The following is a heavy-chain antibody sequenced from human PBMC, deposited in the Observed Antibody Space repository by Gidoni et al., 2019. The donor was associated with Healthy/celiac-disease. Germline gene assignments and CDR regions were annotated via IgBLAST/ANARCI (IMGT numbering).Heavy chain of an antibody. Sequence: QVQLQESGQGLEKPSEPLSLTCTVSGGSISSYYWSWIRQPPGKGLEWSGYIYYSGSTNYNPSLKSRVTISVDTSKNQFSLKLSSVTAADTAVYYCAREADCTGGVCYGSGYFDYWGQGTLVTVSS. CDR3: AREADCTGGVCYGSGYFDY. V-gene: IGHV4-59*01. J-gene: IGHJ4*02. CDR2: IYYSGST. D-gene: IGHD2-8*02. CDR1: GGSISSYY.